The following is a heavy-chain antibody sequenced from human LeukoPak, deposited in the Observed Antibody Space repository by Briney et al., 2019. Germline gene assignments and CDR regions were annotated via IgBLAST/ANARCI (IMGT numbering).Heavy chain of an antibody. CDR1: GFTFSDYY. CDR3: ATSSGWYTYYFDY. D-gene: IGHD6-19*01. J-gene: IGHJ4*02. Sequence: GGSLRLSCAASGFTFSDYYMSWIRQAPGKGLEWVSYISSSSSYTNYADSVKGRFTISRDNAENSLYLQMNSLRAEDTAVYYCATSSGWYTYYFDYWGQGTLVTVSS. V-gene: IGHV3-11*06. CDR2: ISSSSSYT.